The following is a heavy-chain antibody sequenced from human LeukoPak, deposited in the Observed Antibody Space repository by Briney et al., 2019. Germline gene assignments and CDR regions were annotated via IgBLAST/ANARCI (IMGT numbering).Heavy chain of an antibody. J-gene: IGHJ4*02. V-gene: IGHV1-46*01. D-gene: IGHD3-22*01. CDR2: INPSGGGT. CDR3: ARDGGTYYYDSSGPFDY. Sequence: GASVKVSCKASGYTFTSYYMHWVRQAPGQGLEWMGIINPSGGGTSYAQKFQGRVTMTRDMSTSTVYMELSSLRSEDTAVYYCARDGGTYYYDSSGPFDYWGQGTLVTVSS. CDR1: GYTFTSYY.